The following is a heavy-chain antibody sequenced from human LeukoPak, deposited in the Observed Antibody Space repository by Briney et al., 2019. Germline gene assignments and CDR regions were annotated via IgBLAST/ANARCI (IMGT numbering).Heavy chain of an antibody. CDR2: ITGSSTNT. CDR3: VIWGDYDVLTGYYVPDY. Sequence: GASLRLSCVASGFTFSNYAMSWVRQAPGKGLEWVSAITGSSTNTYYADSVKGRFTISRDNSKNTVFLQINSLRHEDTAIYYCVIWGDYDVLTGYYVPDYWGQGTLVTVSS. V-gene: IGHV3-23*01. J-gene: IGHJ4*02. CDR1: GFTFSNYA. D-gene: IGHD3-9*01.